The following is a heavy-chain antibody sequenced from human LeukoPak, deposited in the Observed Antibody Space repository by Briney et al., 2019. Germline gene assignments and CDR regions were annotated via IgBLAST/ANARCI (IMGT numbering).Heavy chain of an antibody. D-gene: IGHD5-12*01. V-gene: IGHV3-74*01. CDR3: ARDAWLRYGNDAFDI. CDR1: GFTFSSYW. CDR2: INSDGSST. J-gene: IGHJ3*02. Sequence: GGSLRLSCAASGFTFSSYWMHWVRQAPGKGLAWVSRINSDGSSTGYADSVKGRFTISRDNAKNTLYLQMNSLRAEDTAVYYCARDAWLRYGNDAFDIWGQGTMVTVSS.